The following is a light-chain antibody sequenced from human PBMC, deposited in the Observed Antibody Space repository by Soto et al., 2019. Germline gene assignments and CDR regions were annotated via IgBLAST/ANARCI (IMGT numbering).Light chain of an antibody. V-gene: IGKV1-8*01. CDR3: QQTYSTPIT. CDR1: QGISSY. Sequence: AIRMTQSPSSLSASTGDRLTITCRASQGISSYLAWYQQKPGKAPKLLIYAASSLQSGVPSRFSGSGSGTDFTLTISSLQPEDFVTYYCQQTYSTPITFGQGTRLEIK. CDR2: AAS. J-gene: IGKJ5*01.